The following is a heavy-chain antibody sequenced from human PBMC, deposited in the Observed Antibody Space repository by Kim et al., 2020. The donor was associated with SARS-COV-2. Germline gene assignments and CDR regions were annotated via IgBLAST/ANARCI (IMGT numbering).Heavy chain of an antibody. J-gene: IGHJ4*02. CDR1: GFTFSSYV. CDR3: ARARVGDC. V-gene: IGHV3-23*03. Sequence: GGSLRLSCAASGFTFSSYVMSWVRQAPGKGLEWVSGIYGGGSSTYYAASVKGRFTISRDNSKNTLYLQMSSLRDEDTAVYYCARARVGDCWGQGTLVTVS. CDR2: IYGGGSST.